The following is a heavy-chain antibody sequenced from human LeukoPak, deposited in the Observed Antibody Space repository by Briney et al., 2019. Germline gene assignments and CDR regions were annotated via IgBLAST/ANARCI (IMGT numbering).Heavy chain of an antibody. CDR3: ARGSDYYDSSVYFQH. CDR1: GGSISSSGYY. CDR2: IYYSGST. V-gene: IGHV4-61*08. Sequence: SETLSLTCTVSGGSISSSGYYWGWIRQPPGKGLEWIGYIYYSGSTNYNPSLKSRVTISVDTSKNQFSLKLSSVTAADTAVYYCARGSDYYDSSVYFQHWGQGTLVTVSS. J-gene: IGHJ1*01. D-gene: IGHD3-22*01.